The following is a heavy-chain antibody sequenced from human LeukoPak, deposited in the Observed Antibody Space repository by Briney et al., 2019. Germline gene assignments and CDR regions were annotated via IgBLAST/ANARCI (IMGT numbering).Heavy chain of an antibody. J-gene: IGHJ4*02. Sequence: SETLSLTCTVSGGSLNSHYWSWIRQPPGKGLDWIGDIYYSGSTKYNPSLKSRVTISVDTSKNHLSLKLSSVLAADTAIYYCVRRDNTGWNYFDYWGQGILVTVPS. D-gene: IGHD6-19*01. CDR3: VRRDNTGWNYFDY. CDR1: GGSLNSHY. V-gene: IGHV4-59*08. CDR2: IYYSGST.